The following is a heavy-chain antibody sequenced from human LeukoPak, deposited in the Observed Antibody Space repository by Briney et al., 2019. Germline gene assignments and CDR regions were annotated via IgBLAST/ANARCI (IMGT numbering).Heavy chain of an antibody. J-gene: IGHJ4*02. CDR2: ISGGSSTT. Sequence: GGSLRLSCAVSGFTFSSYAMSWVRQAPGTGLGWVSAISGGSSTTYYADSVKGRFTISRDNSKNTLYLQMNSLRAEDTAVYYCAKGPFTISRGNFDYWGQGTLVTVSS. D-gene: IGHD3-9*01. CDR3: AKGPFTISRGNFDY. V-gene: IGHV3-23*01. CDR1: GFTFSSYA.